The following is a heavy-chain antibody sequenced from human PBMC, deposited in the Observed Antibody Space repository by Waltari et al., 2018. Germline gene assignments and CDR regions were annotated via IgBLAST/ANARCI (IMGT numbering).Heavy chain of an antibody. CDR1: GFTFSSYE. V-gene: IGHV3-48*03. Sequence: EVQLVESGGGLVQPGGSLRLSCAASGFTFSSYEMNWVRQAPGKGVEWVSEISSSGSTIYYADSVKGRFTISRDNAKNSLYLQMNSLRAEDTAVYYCASVYSSGWYTSFDYWGQGTLVTVSS. CDR2: ISSSGSTI. D-gene: IGHD6-19*01. J-gene: IGHJ4*02. CDR3: ASVYSSGWYTSFDY.